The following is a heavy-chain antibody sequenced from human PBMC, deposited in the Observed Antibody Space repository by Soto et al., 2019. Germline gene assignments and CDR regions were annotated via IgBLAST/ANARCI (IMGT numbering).Heavy chain of an antibody. D-gene: IGHD3-9*01. J-gene: IGHJ4*02. V-gene: IGHV3-23*01. CDR3: AKKAENHFDWMFYADS. Sequence: PGGSVRLSCATSGIIFSNYAMGWVRQPPRKGLEWVSAISGSGNSTYYADSVKGRFTISRNNSKNTLYLQMNSLRVEDTAIFYCAKKAENHFDWMFYADSWGQGTLVTVSS. CDR1: GIIFSNYA. CDR2: ISGSGNST.